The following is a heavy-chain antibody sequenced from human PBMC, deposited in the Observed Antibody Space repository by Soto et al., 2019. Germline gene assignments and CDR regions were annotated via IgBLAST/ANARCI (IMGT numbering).Heavy chain of an antibody. CDR3: ARIVVVAATRSGYYFDY. CDR1: GGSFSGYY. D-gene: IGHD2-15*01. V-gene: IGHV4-34*01. J-gene: IGHJ4*02. Sequence: SETLSLTCAVYGGSFSGYYWSWIRQPPGKGLEWIGEINHSGSTNYNPSLKSRVTISVDTSKNQFSLKLSSVTAADTAVYYCARIVVVAATRSGYYFDYWGQGTLVTVSS. CDR2: INHSGST.